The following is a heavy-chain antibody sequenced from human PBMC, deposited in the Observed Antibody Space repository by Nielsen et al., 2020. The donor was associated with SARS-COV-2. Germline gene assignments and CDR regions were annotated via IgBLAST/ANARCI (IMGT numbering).Heavy chain of an antibody. D-gene: IGHD2-15*01. CDR2: IKPDGSKS. V-gene: IGHV3-74*01. CDR1: EFAFSVYS. J-gene: IGHJ4*02. Sequence: GESLKISCAASEFAFSVYSMNWVRQAPGKGLMWVSRIKPDGSKSDYADSVKGRFTISRDNAKNSLYLQMNSLRAEDTAVYYCAGGGVDFWGQGTLVTVSS. CDR3: AGGGVDF.